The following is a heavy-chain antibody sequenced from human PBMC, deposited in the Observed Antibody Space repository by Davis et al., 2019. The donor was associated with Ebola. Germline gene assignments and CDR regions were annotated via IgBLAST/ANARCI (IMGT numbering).Heavy chain of an antibody. CDR3: ARDTGIIAAAGPYGMDV. J-gene: IGHJ6*02. Sequence: GGSLRLSCAVSGFTVSSYAVSWVRQAPGKGLEWVSGINWNGGSTGYADSVKGRFTISRDNSKNTLYLQMKILRAEDTAVYYCARDTGIIAAAGPYGMDVWGQGTTVTVSS. D-gene: IGHD6-13*01. V-gene: IGHV3-20*04. CDR1: GFTVSSYA. CDR2: INWNGGST.